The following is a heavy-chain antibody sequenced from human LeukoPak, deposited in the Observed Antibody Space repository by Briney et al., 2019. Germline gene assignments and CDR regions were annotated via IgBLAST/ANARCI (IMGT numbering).Heavy chain of an antibody. CDR2: ISSSSSYI. CDR1: GFTFSRYS. J-gene: IGHJ3*02. D-gene: IGHD3-22*01. CDR3: ASYYYDSSGWSAIAAFDI. Sequence: WGSLRLSCAASGFTFSRYSMNWVRQAPGKGLEWVSSISSSSSYIYYADSVKGRFTISRDNAKNSLYLQMNSLRAEDTAVYYCASYYYDSSGWSAIAAFDIWGQGTMVTVSS. V-gene: IGHV3-21*01.